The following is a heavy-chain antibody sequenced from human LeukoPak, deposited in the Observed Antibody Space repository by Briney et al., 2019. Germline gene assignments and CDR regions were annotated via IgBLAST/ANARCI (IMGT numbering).Heavy chain of an antibody. CDR1: GFTFSNAW. Sequence: GGSLRLPCATSGFTFSNAWMNWVRQAPGKGLEWVGRIRSNSDGGTIDYAAPVKGRFIISRDDSKNTLYLQMNSLKTEDTAVYYCVTDGKWGQGTLVTVSS. CDR2: IRSNSDGGTI. CDR3: VTDGK. J-gene: IGHJ4*02. D-gene: IGHD1-26*01. V-gene: IGHV3-15*07.